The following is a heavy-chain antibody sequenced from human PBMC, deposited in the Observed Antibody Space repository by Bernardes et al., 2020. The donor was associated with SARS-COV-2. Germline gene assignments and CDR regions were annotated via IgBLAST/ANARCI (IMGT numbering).Heavy chain of an antibody. CDR2: INPNTCGT. V-gene: IGHV1-2*02. J-gene: IGHJ4*02. CDR1: GYTFTGYF. Sequence: SVTVSCKASGYTFTGYFIHWLRQARGQRLEWMGWINPNTCGTNYVQKFQGRITMTRDTSITTAYMELSWLGSDDTAMYYCARTRTTISTTGIPVDYWGQGTLVTVSS. D-gene: IGHD2-21*02. CDR3: ARTRTTISTTGIPVDY.